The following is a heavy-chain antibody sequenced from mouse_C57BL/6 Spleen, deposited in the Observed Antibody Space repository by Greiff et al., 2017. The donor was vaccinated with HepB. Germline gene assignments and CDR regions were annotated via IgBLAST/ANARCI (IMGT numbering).Heavy chain of an antibody. CDR3: ARGYDYGGAMDY. CDR1: GYSFTGYY. Sequence: VQLKESGPELVKPGASVKISCKASGYSFTGYYMNWVKQSPEKSLEWIGEINPSTGGTTYNQKFKAKATLTVDKSSSTAYMQLKSLTSEDSAVYYCARGYDYGGAMDYWGQGTSVTVSS. J-gene: IGHJ4*01. CDR2: INPSTGGT. D-gene: IGHD2-4*01. V-gene: IGHV1-42*01.